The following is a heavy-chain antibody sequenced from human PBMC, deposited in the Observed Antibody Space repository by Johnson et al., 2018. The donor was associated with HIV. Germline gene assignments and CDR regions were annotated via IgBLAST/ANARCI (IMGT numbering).Heavy chain of an antibody. J-gene: IGHJ3*02. CDR1: GFTFSSYA. V-gene: IGHV3-30*04. CDR3: TTRTWSDAFDI. Sequence: VQVVESGGGVVQPGRSLRLSCAASGFTFSSYAMHWVRQAPGKGLEWVAVISYDGGSTSYADSLKGRFIISRDNAKNSLYLQMNSLKTEDTAVYFCTTRTWSDAFDIWGRGTMVTVSS. D-gene: IGHD1-1*01. CDR2: ISYDGGST.